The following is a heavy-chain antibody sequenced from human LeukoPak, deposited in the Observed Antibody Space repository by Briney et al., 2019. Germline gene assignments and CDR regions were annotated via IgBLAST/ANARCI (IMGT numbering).Heavy chain of an antibody. CDR2: IYYSGST. D-gene: IGHD5-18*01. CDR1: GGSISSGGYY. CDR3: ARGISYGYYFDY. J-gene: IGHJ4*02. Sequence: TLSLTCTVSGGSISSGGYYWSWIRQHPGEGLEWIGYIYYSGSTYYNPSLKSRVTISVDTSKNQFSLKLSSVTAADTAVYYCARGISYGYYFDYWGQGTLVTVSS. V-gene: IGHV4-31*03.